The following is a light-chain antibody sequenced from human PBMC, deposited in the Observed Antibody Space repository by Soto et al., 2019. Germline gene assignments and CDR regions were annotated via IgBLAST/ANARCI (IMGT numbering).Light chain of an antibody. CDR3: QHYSSSPPEFT. V-gene: IGKV3-20*01. Sequence: IVLTQSPGNLSLSPGERATLSCRASQSVISSYLAWYQQRPGQAPRLLIFGASYRATGIPDRFSGSGSGTDFTLTISRLEPEDFAVYYCQHYSSSPPEFTFGPGTKVDSK. CDR1: QSVISSY. J-gene: IGKJ3*01. CDR2: GAS.